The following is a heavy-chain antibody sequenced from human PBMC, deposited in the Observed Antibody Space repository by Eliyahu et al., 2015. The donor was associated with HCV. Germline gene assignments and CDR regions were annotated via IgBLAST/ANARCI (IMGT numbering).Heavy chain of an antibody. Sequence: QVQLVQSGGEVEKPGASMRVSCKTSGYTFNRYGISWVRXAPGQGLEWMGWISANNGETYYAQKFQGRVTMTTDTFTSTAYMELRSLRSDDTAVYYCARDGGGIEFYDNLSGTYRYFGGRSLDCWGQGTLVTVSS. CDR1: GYTFNRYG. V-gene: IGHV1-18*04. D-gene: IGHD3-16*02. CDR2: ISANNGET. J-gene: IGHJ4*02. CDR3: ARDGGGIEFYDNLSGTYRYFGGRSLDC.